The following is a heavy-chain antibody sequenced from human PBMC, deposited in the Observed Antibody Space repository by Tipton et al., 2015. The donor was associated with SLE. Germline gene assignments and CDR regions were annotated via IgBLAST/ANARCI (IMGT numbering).Heavy chain of an antibody. CDR3: ARRTTRSSGYFGAFDI. Sequence: TLSLTCAVSGGSFSGHYWGWIRQPPGKGLEWVGSIYNSGATYYNPSLKSRVTISVDTSKNQFSLKLSSVTAAETAVYYGARRTTRSSGYFGAFDIWGQGTMVTVSS. CDR2: IYNSGAT. J-gene: IGHJ3*02. CDR1: GGSFSGHY. D-gene: IGHD3-22*01. V-gene: IGHV4-39*01.